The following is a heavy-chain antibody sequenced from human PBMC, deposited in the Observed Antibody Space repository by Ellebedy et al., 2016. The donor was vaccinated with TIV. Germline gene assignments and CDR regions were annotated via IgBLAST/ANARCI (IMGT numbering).Heavy chain of an antibody. V-gene: IGHV3-30*03. D-gene: IGHD3-3*01. Sequence: GESLKISCEASGSTFSTNSMQWRRQAQDKRLEWVADISNDENKKYYEDSVMGRFTISRDNSKNIFYLQMNSLRVEDTAVFYCAIDKIYDFWSGYPTVNGMDVWGQGTAVTVSS. CDR2: ISNDENKK. CDR1: GSTFSTNS. CDR3: AIDKIYDFWSGYPTVNGMDV. J-gene: IGHJ6*02.